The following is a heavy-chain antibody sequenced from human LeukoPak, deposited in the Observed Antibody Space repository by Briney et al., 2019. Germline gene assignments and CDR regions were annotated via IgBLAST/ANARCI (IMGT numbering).Heavy chain of an antibody. CDR2: ISSSSATI. D-gene: IGHD5-18*01. J-gene: IGHJ4*02. CDR3: ARESLGYSSGTGYFDY. V-gene: IGHV3-48*01. Sequence: GGSLRLSCEGSGFSLSAYNMNWVRQAPGKGLESVSYISSSSATIFYAHSVKGRFTIARDNAKNSLYLQMNSLRTEDTAVYYCARESLGYSSGTGYFDYWGQGTLVTVSS. CDR1: GFSLSAYN.